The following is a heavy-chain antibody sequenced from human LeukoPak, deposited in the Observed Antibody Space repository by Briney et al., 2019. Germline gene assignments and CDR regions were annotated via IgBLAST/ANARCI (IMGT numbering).Heavy chain of an antibody. D-gene: IGHD3-10*01. Sequence: GESLKISCKGSGYSFTSYWIGWVRQMPGKSLEWMGIIYPGDSDTRYSPSFQGQVTTSADKSISTAYLQWSSLKASDTAMYYCARRMVRGVIVDAFDIWGQGTMVTVSS. J-gene: IGHJ3*02. CDR2: IYPGDSDT. CDR3: ARRMVRGVIVDAFDI. CDR1: GYSFTSYW. V-gene: IGHV5-51*01.